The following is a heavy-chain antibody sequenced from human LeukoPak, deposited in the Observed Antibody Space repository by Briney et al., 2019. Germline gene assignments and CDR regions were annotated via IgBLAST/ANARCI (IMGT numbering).Heavy chain of an antibody. CDR3: ARNPPRTGDFNS. V-gene: IGHV1-8*01. J-gene: IGHJ4*02. CDR2: MSPNNGDT. Sequence: ASVKVSCKTSGYTFTNYDINWVRQATGQGLKWLGWMSPNNGDTGYAQKFQGRVTMTRDTSTNTAYMELSGLTSEDTAVYYCARNPPRTGDFNSWGQGALVTVSS. CDR1: GYTFTNYD. D-gene: IGHD7-27*01.